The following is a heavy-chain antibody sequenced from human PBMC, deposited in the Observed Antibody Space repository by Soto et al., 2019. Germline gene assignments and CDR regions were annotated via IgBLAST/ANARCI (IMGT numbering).Heavy chain of an antibody. CDR3: ATYSSGYYYDY. Sequence: SVKVSCKASGGTFSSYAITWVRQAPGQGLEWMGGIIPIFGTANYAQKFQGRVTITADKSTRTAYMELSSLRSEDTAVYYCATYSSGYYYDYWGQGTLVTVPQ. J-gene: IGHJ4*02. CDR2: IIPIFGTA. V-gene: IGHV1-69*06. CDR1: GGTFSSYA. D-gene: IGHD3-22*01.